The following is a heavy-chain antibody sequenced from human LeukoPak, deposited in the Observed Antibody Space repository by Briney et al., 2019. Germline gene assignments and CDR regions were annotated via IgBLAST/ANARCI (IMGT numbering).Heavy chain of an antibody. V-gene: IGHV4-39*01. Sequence: SETLSLTCTVSGGSISSSSYYWGWIRQPPGKGLEWIGSIYYSGSTYYNPSLKSRVATSVDTSKNQFSLKLSSVTAADTAVYYCASQTFDYYGSGPTPGALDYWGQGTLVTVSS. J-gene: IGHJ4*02. CDR3: ASQTFDYYGSGPTPGALDY. CDR1: GGSISSSSYY. CDR2: IYYSGST. D-gene: IGHD3-10*01.